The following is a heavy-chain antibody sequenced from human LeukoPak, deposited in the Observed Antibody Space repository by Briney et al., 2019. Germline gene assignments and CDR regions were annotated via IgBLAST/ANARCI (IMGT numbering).Heavy chain of an antibody. D-gene: IGHD3-9*01. CDR1: GFTFSSYG. CDR3: AREGGNYDILTGYPPFDY. Sequence: GGSLRLSCAASGFTFSSYGMHWVRQAPGKGLEWVAVIWYDGSNKYYADSVKGRFTISRDNSKNTLYLQMNSLRAEDTAVYYCAREGGNYDILTGYPPFDYWGRGTLVTVSS. V-gene: IGHV3-33*01. CDR2: IWYDGSNK. J-gene: IGHJ4*02.